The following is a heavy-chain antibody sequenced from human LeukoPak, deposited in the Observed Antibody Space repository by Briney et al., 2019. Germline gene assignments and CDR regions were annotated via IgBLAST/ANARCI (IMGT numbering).Heavy chain of an antibody. D-gene: IGHD5-18*01. V-gene: IGHV3-49*03. CDR2: IRSQGHGGTT. CDR3: SGHRHSFNWFDP. CDR1: GFTFGDYY. J-gene: IGHJ5*02. Sequence: PGRSLRLSCTGSGFTFGDYYINWLRQAPGKGPEWVGFIRSQGHGGTTEYAASVKGRFTISRDDSKSIAYLQMNSLKTDDTALYYCSGHRHSFNWFDPWGQGILVTVSS.